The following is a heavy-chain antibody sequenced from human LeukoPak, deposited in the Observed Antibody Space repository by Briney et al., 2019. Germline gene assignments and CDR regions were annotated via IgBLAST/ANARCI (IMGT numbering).Heavy chain of an antibody. CDR2: INPNSGGT. V-gene: IGHV1-2*06. D-gene: IGHD1-1*01. CDR1: GYTFTGYY. CDR3: ARDPGATTNSFDY. J-gene: IGHJ4*02. Sequence: ASVKVSCKASGYTFTGYYIHWVRQAPGRGLEWMGRINPNSGGTNYAQKFQGRVTMTRDTSISTAYMELSRLRSDDTAVYYCARDPGATTNSFDYWGQGTLVTVSS.